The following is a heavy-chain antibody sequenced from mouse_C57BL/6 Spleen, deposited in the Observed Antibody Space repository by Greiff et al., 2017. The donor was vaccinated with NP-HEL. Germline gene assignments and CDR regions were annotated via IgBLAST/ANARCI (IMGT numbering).Heavy chain of an antibody. CDR3: ASSLYYDYEFAY. CDR2: ILPGSGST. CDR1: GYTFTGYW. Sequence: VKLQQSGAELMKPGASVKLSCKATGYTFTGYWIEWVKQRPGHGLEWIGEILPGSGSTNYNEKFKGKATFTADTSSNTAYMQLSSLTTEDSAIYYCASSLYYDYEFAYWGQGTLVTVSA. D-gene: IGHD2-4*01. V-gene: IGHV1-9*01. J-gene: IGHJ3*01.